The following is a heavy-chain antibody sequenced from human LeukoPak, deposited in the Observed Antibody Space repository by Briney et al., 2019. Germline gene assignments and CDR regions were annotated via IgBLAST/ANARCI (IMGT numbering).Heavy chain of an antibody. D-gene: IGHD3-10*01. Sequence: PGGSLRLSCAASGFTFSSYWMSWVRQAPGKGLEWVANIKQDGSEKYYVDSVKGRFTISRDNAKNSLYLQMNSLRAEDTAVYYCASLWFGESFDIWGQGTMVTVSS. CDR1: GFTFSSYW. CDR2: IKQDGSEK. J-gene: IGHJ3*02. V-gene: IGHV3-7*01. CDR3: ASLWFGESFDI.